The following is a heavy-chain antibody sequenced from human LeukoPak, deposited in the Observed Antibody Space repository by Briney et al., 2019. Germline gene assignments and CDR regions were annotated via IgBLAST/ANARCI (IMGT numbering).Heavy chain of an antibody. CDR2: ISWNSGSI. D-gene: IGHD6-19*01. V-gene: IGHV3-9*01. CDR3: AKVLLNEVAVGFDM. Sequence: PGGSLRLSCAASGFTFDDYAMHWVRQAPGKGLEWVSGISWNSGSIGYADSVKGRFTISRDNAKNSLYLQINSLRAEHRALYYCAKVLLNEVAVGFDMWGQGTMVTLS. J-gene: IGHJ3*02. CDR1: GFTFDDYA.